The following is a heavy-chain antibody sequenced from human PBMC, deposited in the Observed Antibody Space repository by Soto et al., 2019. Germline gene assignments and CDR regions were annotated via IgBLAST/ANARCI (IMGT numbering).Heavy chain of an antibody. V-gene: IGHV1-8*01. D-gene: IGHD2-2*01. CDR3: ARGHSTSWDVYYYYMDV. Sequence: ASVKVSCKASGYTFTSYDINWVRQGTGQGLEWMGWMNPNSGNTGYAQKFQGRVTMTRNTSISTAYMELSSLRSEDTAVYYCARGHSTSWDVYYYYMDVWGKGTTVTVSS. J-gene: IGHJ6*03. CDR2: MNPNSGNT. CDR1: GYTFTSYD.